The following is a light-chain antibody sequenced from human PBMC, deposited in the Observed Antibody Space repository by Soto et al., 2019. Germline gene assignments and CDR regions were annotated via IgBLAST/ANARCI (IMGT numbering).Light chain of an antibody. J-gene: IGLJ1*01. CDR3: QSYDSSLSAYV. Sequence: QSVLTQPPSVSGAPGQRVTISCTGSRSNIGAGYYVHWYQQLPGTAPKLLIYGNSNRPSGVPDRFSGSMSGTSASLAITGLHAEDEADYYCQSYDSSLSAYVFATGTKVTVL. CDR1: RSNIGAGYY. CDR2: GNS. V-gene: IGLV1-40*01.